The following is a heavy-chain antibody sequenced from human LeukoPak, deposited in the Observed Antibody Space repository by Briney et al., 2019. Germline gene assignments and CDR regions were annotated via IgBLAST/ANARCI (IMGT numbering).Heavy chain of an antibody. CDR2: ICSNGNNT. V-gene: IGHV3-23*01. J-gene: IGHJ4*02. D-gene: IGHD2-15*01. Sequence: GGSLRLSCAASGFTFSSYAMNWVRQAPGKGLEWVSAICSNGNNTYYANSVKGRFTISRDNSKNTLSLQLNSLRAEDTAVYYCAKGTSSSCYSAPNYWGQGTLVTVSS. CDR3: AKGTSSSCYSAPNY. CDR1: GFTFSSYA.